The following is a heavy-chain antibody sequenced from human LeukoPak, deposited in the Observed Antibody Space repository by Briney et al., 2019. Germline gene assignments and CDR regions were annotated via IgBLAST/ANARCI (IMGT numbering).Heavy chain of an antibody. J-gene: IGHJ4*02. CDR2: IYYSGSA. CDR3: ASYQVGATSGFDY. Sequence: ETLSLTCTVSGGSISSRSYYWGWLRQPPGKGLGWIRNIYYSGSAYYNPSLKSRVTISVDTSKNQFSLKLSSVTATDTAVYYCASYQVGATSGFDYWGQGTLVTVSS. D-gene: IGHD1-26*01. V-gene: IGHV4-39*01. CDR1: GGSISSRSYY.